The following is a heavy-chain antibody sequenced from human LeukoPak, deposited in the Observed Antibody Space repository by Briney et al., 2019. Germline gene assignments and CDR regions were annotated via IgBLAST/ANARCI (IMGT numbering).Heavy chain of an antibody. CDR3: ARGGGTPTTAVTPFDY. Sequence: PSGTLSLTCAVSGGSIVSSNWWSWVRQPPGKGLEWIGEVFHSGSTNYSPSLRSRVTISVDKSRNQFSLKLHSVTAADTAVYFCARGGGTPTTAVTPFDYWGQGTLVTVSA. CDR1: GGSIVSSNW. V-gene: IGHV4-4*02. J-gene: IGHJ4*02. CDR2: VFHSGST. D-gene: IGHD4-23*01.